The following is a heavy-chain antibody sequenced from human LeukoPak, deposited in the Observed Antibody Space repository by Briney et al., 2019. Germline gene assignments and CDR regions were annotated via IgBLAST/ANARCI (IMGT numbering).Heavy chain of an antibody. V-gene: IGHV4-34*01. Sequence: SETLSLTCAVYGGSFSGYYWSWIRQPPGKGLEWIGEINHSGSTNYNPSLKSRVTISVDTSKNQFSLKLSSVTAADTAVYYCARGGRSAYNSLDYWGQGTLVTVSS. D-gene: IGHD5-24*01. J-gene: IGHJ4*02. CDR2: INHSGST. CDR1: GGSFSGYY. CDR3: ARGGRSAYNSLDY.